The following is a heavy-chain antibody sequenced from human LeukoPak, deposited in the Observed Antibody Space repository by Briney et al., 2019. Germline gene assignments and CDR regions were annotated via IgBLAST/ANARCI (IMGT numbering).Heavy chain of an antibody. CDR3: ARSYQLWPDY. Sequence: PSETLSLTCAVYGGSFSGYYWSWIRQPPGKGLEWIGEINHSGSTNYNPSLKSRVTISVDTSKNQFSLKLSSVTAADTAVYYCARSYQLWPDYWGQGTLVTVSS. J-gene: IGHJ4*02. V-gene: IGHV4-34*01. CDR2: INHSGST. D-gene: IGHD5-18*01. CDR1: GGSFSGYY.